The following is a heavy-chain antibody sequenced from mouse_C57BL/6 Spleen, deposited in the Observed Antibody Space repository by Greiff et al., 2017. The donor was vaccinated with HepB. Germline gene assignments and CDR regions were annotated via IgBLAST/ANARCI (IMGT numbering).Heavy chain of an antibody. D-gene: IGHD1-1*01. CDR3: ARSRDTTVVAPEFAY. V-gene: IGHV1-75*01. CDR2: IFPGSGST. J-gene: IGHJ3*01. CDR1: GYTFTDYY. Sequence: QVQLQQSGPELVKPGASVKISCKASGYTFTDYYINWVKQRPGQGLEWIGWIFPGSGSTYYNEKFKGKATLTVDKSSSTAYMLLSSLTSEDSAVYFCARSRDTTVVAPEFAYWGQGTLVTVSA.